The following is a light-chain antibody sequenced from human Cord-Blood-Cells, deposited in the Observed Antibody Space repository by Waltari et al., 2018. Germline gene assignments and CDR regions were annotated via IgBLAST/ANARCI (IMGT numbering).Light chain of an antibody. CDR1: SGSIASNY. CDR3: QSYDSSKWV. CDR2: GDN. J-gene: IGLJ3*02. Sequence: NFMLTQPHSVSESPGKTVTISCTGSSGSIASNYVQWYQQRPGSAPTPVIYGDNQRPSGVPDRFSGSIDSSSNSASLTISGLKTEDEADYYCQSYDSSKWVFGGGTKLTVL. V-gene: IGLV6-57*02.